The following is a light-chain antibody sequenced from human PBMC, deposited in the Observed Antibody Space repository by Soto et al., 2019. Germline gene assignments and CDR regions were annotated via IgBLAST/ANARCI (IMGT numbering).Light chain of an antibody. CDR1: ISNIGGNT. J-gene: IGLJ2*01. Sequence: QSVLTQPPSTSGTPGQRVTISCSGTISNIGGNTVNWYQHVPGSAPKLLIYRDDQRPSGVPDRFSGSKSATSASLAISGLKCGDGADYYGAAGDDGLRGWLFGGGTNLPVL. V-gene: IGLV1-44*01. CDR3: AAGDDGLRGWL. CDR2: RDD.